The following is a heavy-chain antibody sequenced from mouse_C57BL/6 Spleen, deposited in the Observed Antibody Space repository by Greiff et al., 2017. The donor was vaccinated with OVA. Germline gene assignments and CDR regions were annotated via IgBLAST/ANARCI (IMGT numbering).Heavy chain of an antibody. CDR3: ARGLYYAMDY. V-gene: IGHV1-19*01. CDR2: IKPYNGGT. CDR1: GYTFTDYY. J-gene: IGHJ4*01. Sequence: VQLKESGPVLVKPGASVKMSCKASGYTFTDYYMNWVKQSHGKSLEWIGVIKPYNGGTSYNQKFKGKATLTVDKSSSTAYMELNSLTSEDSAVYYCARGLYYAMDYWGQGTSVTVSS.